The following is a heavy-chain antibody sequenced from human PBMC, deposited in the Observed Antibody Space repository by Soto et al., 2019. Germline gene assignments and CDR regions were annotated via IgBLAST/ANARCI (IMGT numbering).Heavy chain of an antibody. J-gene: IGHJ4*02. V-gene: IGHV4-34*01. Sequence: SETLSLTCAVYGEDLNSYYWSWIRQAPGKGLEWIGEIYDARRTTYNPSLRSRVTISAVASSQQFTLKLSSVTAADTAVYYCARHKYHSSGPSAYWGQGTLVTVSS. D-gene: IGHD3-22*01. CDR3: ARHKYHSSGPSAY. CDR2: IYDARRT. CDR1: GEDLNSYY.